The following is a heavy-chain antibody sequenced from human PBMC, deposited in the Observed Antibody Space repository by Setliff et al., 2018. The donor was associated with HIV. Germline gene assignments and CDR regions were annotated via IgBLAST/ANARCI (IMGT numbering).Heavy chain of an antibody. CDR3: ARRSIVGSTRGYYYYALDV. D-gene: IGHD1-26*01. CDR1: GSSMRNYY. CDR2: IYASGST. J-gene: IGHJ6*02. V-gene: IGHV4-4*07. Sequence: PSETLSLTCNVSGSSMRNYYWSWIQQSAGKGMEWIGRIYASGSTNYNSSLKSRVTMSVDTTKNQLTLKLSSVTAADTAVYYCARRSIVGSTRGYYYYALDVWGQGTTVTVSS.